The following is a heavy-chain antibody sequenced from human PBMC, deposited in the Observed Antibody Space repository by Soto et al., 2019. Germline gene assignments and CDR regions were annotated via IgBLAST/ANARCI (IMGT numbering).Heavy chain of an antibody. Sequence: QVQLVQSGAEVKKPGSSVKVSCKASGGTVHNSAISWVRQAPGRGLEWMGGIIVIFGPAIYAQKFQGRVTITADESTNTAFLDLNSLRSDDTAVYYCGRGGSWEKVDSWGPGTLVTVSS. CDR2: IIVIFGPA. V-gene: IGHV1-69*01. CDR3: GRGGSWEKVDS. CDR1: GGTVHNSA. J-gene: IGHJ4*02. D-gene: IGHD1-26*01.